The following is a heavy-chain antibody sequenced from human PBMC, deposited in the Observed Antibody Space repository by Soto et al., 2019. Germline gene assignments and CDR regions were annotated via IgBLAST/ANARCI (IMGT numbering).Heavy chain of an antibody. V-gene: IGHV3-23*01. CDR2: IDGGGAGS. J-gene: IGHJ4*02. CDR1: GFTFRSYA. Sequence: EVQLLESGGGLVQPGGSLRLSCAASGFTFRSYAMSWVRQAPGRGLECVSSIDGGGAGSYYADSVKGRFTISRDNSKNTLDLQRNSLRAEDTAVYYCAQGVVLTGSKEGWDYWGQGTLVTVSS. D-gene: IGHD3-9*01. CDR3: AQGVVLTGSKEGWDY.